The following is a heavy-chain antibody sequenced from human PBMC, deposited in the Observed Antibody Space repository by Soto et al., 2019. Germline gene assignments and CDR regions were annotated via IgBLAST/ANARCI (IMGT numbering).Heavy chain of an antibody. D-gene: IGHD2-15*01. V-gene: IGHV4-39*02. CDR3: AREGGGYCSGGSCQVDY. CDR2: IYYRGNT. Sequence: TLSLTCTVSGGSISSSSYYWGWIRQPPGKGLEWIGSIYYRGNTYYNPSLKSRVTISVDTSKNQFSLKLSSVTAADTAVYYCAREGGGYCSGGSCQVDYWGQGTLVTVSS. J-gene: IGHJ4*02. CDR1: GGSISSSSYY.